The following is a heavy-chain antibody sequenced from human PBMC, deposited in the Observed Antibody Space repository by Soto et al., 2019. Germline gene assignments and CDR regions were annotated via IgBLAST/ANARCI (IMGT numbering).Heavy chain of an antibody. V-gene: IGHV5-10-1*01. J-gene: IGHJ4*02. Sequence: SPSFQGHVTISADKSISTAYLQWSSLKASDTAMYYCARLQAAAGDNHLTLDYWGQGTLVTVSS. CDR3: ARLQAAAGDNHLTLDY. D-gene: IGHD6-13*01.